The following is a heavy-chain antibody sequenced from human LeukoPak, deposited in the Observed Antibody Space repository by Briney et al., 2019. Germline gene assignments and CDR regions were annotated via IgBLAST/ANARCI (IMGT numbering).Heavy chain of an antibody. CDR1: GYTSTSYY. D-gene: IGHD6-19*01. CDR3: ARERGTLAVAGDAFDI. Sequence: ASVKVSCKASGYTSTSYYMHWVRQAPGQGLEWMGIINPNSGGTNYAQKFQGRVTMTRDTSISTAYMELSRLRSDDTAVYYCARERGTLAVAGDAFDIWGQGTMVTVSS. J-gene: IGHJ3*02. V-gene: IGHV1-2*02. CDR2: INPNSGGT.